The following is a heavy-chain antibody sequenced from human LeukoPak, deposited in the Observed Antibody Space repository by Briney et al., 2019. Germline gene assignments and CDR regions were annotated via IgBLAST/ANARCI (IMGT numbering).Heavy chain of an antibody. J-gene: IGHJ4*02. V-gene: IGHV1-2*02. Sequence: VASVKVSCKASGYTFIGYYMHWVRQAPGQGLEWMGWINPNSGGTNYAQKFQGRVTMTRDTSISTAYMELSSLRSEDTAVYYCARVHRNWGRPGDGFGYWGQGTLVTVSS. CDR3: ARVHRNWGRPGDGFGY. CDR1: GYTFIGYY. CDR2: INPNSGGT. D-gene: IGHD7-27*01.